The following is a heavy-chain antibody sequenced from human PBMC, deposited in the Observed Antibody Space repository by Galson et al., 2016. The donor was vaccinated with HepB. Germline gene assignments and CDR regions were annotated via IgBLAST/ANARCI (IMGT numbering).Heavy chain of an antibody. J-gene: IGHJ1*01. CDR3: AKGGYGSGTYYNAIQH. V-gene: IGHV3-23*01. Sequence: SLRLSCAASGITFRDFNMNWIRQAPGKGPEWVSSISSSSVDTYYADSVKGRFTISRDNSKNTLYLQMNSLRAEDTAVYYCAKGGYGSGTYYNAIQHWGQGTVVTVSS. CDR1: GITFRDFN. D-gene: IGHD3-10*01. CDR2: ISSSSVDT.